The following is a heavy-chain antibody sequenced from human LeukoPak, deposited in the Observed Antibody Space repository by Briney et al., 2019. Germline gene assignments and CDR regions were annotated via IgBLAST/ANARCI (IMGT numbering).Heavy chain of an antibody. CDR1: GFTFGDFA. Sequence: GGSLRLSCTASGFTFGDFAMSWVRQAPGKGLEWVGFIRSKAYGGTTEYAASVKGRFTISRDDSKSIAYLQMNSLKTEDTAVYYCTRGGLRFLEWSSWSDYYYMDVWGKGTTVTVSS. D-gene: IGHD3-3*01. V-gene: IGHV3-49*04. J-gene: IGHJ6*03. CDR2: IRSKAYGGTT. CDR3: TRGGLRFLEWSSWSDYYYMDV.